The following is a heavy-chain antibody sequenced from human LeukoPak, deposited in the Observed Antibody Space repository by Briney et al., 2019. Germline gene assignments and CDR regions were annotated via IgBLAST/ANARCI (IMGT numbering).Heavy chain of an antibody. J-gene: IGHJ4*02. D-gene: IGHD2-2*01. CDR1: GYTFTSNY. Sequence: ASVKVSCKASGYTFTSNYIHWVRQAPGQGLEWMGMIYPRDGSTSYAQKFQGRVTVTRDTSTSTVYMELSSLRSEDTAVYYCARDYCSSTSCLFDYWGQGTLVTVSS. CDR2: IYPRDGST. V-gene: IGHV1-46*01. CDR3: ARDYCSSTSCLFDY.